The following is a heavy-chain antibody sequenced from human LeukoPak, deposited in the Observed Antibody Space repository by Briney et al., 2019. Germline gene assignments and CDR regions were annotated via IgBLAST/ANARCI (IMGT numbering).Heavy chain of an antibody. CDR1: GYSFTNYW. CDR3: ARIDSSGYGNYHYYMDV. CDR2: IYPGDSES. D-gene: IGHD3-22*01. J-gene: IGHJ6*03. Sequence: GESLKISYKGSGYSFTNYWIAWVRQMPGKGLEWMGIIYPGDSESRYSPSFEGQVTISADKSISTAYLQWSSLKASDTAMYYCARIDSSGYGNYHYYMDVWGKGTAVTISS. V-gene: IGHV5-51*01.